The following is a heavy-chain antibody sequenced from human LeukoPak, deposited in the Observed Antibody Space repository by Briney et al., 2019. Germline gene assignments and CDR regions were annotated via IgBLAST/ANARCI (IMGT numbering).Heavy chain of an antibody. Sequence: SETLSLTCTVSGGSISSGGYYWSWIRQHPGKGLEWIGYIYYSGSTYYNPSLKSRVTISVDRSKNQFSLKLSSVTAADTAVYYCARDGATVTPGAFDIWGQGTMVTVSS. D-gene: IGHD4-17*01. CDR3: ARDGATVTPGAFDI. CDR1: GGSISSGGYY. CDR2: IYYSGST. V-gene: IGHV4-31*03. J-gene: IGHJ3*02.